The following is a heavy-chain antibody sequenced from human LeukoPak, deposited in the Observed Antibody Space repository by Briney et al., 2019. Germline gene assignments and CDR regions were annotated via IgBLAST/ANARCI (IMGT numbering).Heavy chain of an antibody. CDR2: FDPEDGET. Sequence: GASVKVSCKVSGYTLTELPMHWVRQAPGKGLEWMGGFDPEDGETIYAQKFQGRVTMTEDTSTDTAYMELSSLRSEDTAVYYCATDGPLRFLEWGFDYWGQGTLVTVSS. CDR1: GYTLTELP. V-gene: IGHV1-24*01. CDR3: ATDGPLRFLEWGFDY. J-gene: IGHJ4*02. D-gene: IGHD3-3*01.